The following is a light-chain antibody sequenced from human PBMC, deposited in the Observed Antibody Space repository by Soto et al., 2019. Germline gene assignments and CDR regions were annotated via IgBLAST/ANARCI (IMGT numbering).Light chain of an antibody. CDR2: GAS. CDR1: QSISNRY. Sequence: EIVLTQSPGTLPLSPGERAILSCRASQSISNRYLAWYNQKPGQAPRLLIYGASNRATGIPDRFSGSASGTDFTLTISRLEPEDFALYYGQQYGSSPPMSTCGQGTKLEIK. J-gene: IGKJ2*01. CDR3: QQYGSSPPMST. V-gene: IGKV3-20*01.